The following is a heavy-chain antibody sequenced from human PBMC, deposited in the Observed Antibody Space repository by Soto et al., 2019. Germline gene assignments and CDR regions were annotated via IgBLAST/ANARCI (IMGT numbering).Heavy chain of an antibody. CDR2: IYHSGST. CDR3: ASLDCSSTSCGDY. J-gene: IGHJ4*02. D-gene: IGHD2-2*01. CDR1: GGSISSSNW. V-gene: IGHV4-4*02. Sequence: SETLSLTCAVSGGSISSSNWWSWVRQPPGKGLEWIGEIYHSGSTNYNPSLKGRVTISVDKSKNQFSLKLSSVTAADTAVYYCASLDCSSTSCGDYWGQGTLVTVSS.